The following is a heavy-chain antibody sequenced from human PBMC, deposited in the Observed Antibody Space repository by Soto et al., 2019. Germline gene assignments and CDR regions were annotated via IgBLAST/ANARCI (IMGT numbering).Heavy chain of an antibody. CDR2: LYPGDSET. V-gene: IGHV5-51*01. Sequence: GESLKISCKGSGHIFVTHWIGWVRQMPGKGLEWMGILYPGDSETKYSPSFQGQVTISADKSIRTAYLQWSSLKASVTALYYCVSTINGYFEFWGQGTLVTVSS. CDR1: GHIFVTHW. D-gene: IGHD3-9*01. J-gene: IGHJ4*02. CDR3: VSTINGYFEF.